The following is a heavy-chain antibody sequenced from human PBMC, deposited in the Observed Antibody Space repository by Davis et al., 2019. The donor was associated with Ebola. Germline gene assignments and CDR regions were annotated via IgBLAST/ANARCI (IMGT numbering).Heavy chain of an antibody. V-gene: IGHV3-11*06. J-gene: IGHJ3*01. D-gene: IGHD4-17*01. CDR2: VGANGAFT. CDR3: PTAFNSVTDGFDH. CDR1: GFSVNAIY. Sequence: PGGSLRLSCAASGFSVNAIYMSWIRQAPGKGPEWIARVGANGAFTNYAESVRGRFTIVSDTTANSLYLQMNNLRIEDTGTYYCPTAFNSVTDGFDHWGQGTPVTVSS.